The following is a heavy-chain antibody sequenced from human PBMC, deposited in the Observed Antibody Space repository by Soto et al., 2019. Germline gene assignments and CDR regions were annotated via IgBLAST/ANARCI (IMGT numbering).Heavy chain of an antibody. Sequence: PGGSLRLSCAASGFTFSSYGMHWVRQAPGKGLEWVAVIWYDGSNKYYADSVRGRFTISRDNSKNTLYLQMNSLRAEDTAVYYCARGTYYYDSSGYYPPLSAWGQGTLVTVS. J-gene: IGHJ5*02. CDR2: IWYDGSNK. CDR3: ARGTYYYDSSGYYPPLSA. V-gene: IGHV3-33*01. D-gene: IGHD3-22*01. CDR1: GFTFSSYG.